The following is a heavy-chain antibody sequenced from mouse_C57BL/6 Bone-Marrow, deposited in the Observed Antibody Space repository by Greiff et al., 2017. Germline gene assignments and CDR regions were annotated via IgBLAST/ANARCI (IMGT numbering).Heavy chain of an antibody. CDR1: GYAFTNYL. V-gene: IGHV1-54*01. CDR3: ARSKNGDCWFAY. D-gene: IGHD4-1*01. CDR2: INPGSGGT. J-gene: IGHJ3*01. Sequence: QVQLQQSGAELVRPGTSVKVSCKASGYAFTNYLIEWVKQRPGQGLEWIGVINPGSGGTNYNEKFKGKATLTADKSSSTAYMQLSSLTSEDSAVYFGARSKNGDCWFAYWGQGTLVTVSA.